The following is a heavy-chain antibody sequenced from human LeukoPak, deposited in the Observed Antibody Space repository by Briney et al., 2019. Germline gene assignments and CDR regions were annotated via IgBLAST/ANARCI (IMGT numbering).Heavy chain of an antibody. J-gene: IGHJ4*02. CDR1: GFAFRNYA. Sequence: GGSLRLSCAVSGFAFRNYAMTWVRQAPGKGLEWVSSIDSGFGTHHADSVKGRFTISRDNSKNTLYLQMNGLRAEDTAVYYCAKIAVAADNYWAQGTLVAVSS. V-gene: IGHV3-23*01. CDR2: IDSGFGT. CDR3: AKIAVAADNY. D-gene: IGHD6-19*01.